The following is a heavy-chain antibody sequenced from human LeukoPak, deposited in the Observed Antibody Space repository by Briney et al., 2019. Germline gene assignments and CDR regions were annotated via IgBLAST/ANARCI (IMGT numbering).Heavy chain of an antibody. CDR1: GFTFRNTW. CDR2: IRRDGYEQ. D-gene: IGHD2-2*01. V-gene: IGHV3-7*04. J-gene: IGHJ6*03. CDR3: AGAHPAYYYYMDV. Sequence: PGGSLRLSCAASGFTFRNTWMGWVRQAPGRGLEWVANIRRDGYEQLYVGSVKGRFTISRDNDKNLLYLQMNSLRAEDTAVYYCAGAHPAYYYYMDVWGKGTTVTVSS.